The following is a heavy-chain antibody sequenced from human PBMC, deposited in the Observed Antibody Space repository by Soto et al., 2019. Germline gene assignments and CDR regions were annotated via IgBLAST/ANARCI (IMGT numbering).Heavy chain of an antibody. Sequence: EVQLVESGGGLVQPGGSLRLSCAASGFTFSSYAMHWVRQAPGKGLEYVSAISSNGDSTYYANSVKGRFTISRDNSKNTLYLQMGSLRAEDMALYFCARWLGGYDNWGQGTLVTVSS. J-gene: IGHJ4*02. D-gene: IGHD6-19*01. V-gene: IGHV3-64*01. CDR2: ISSNGDST. CDR3: ARWLGGYDN. CDR1: GFTFSSYA.